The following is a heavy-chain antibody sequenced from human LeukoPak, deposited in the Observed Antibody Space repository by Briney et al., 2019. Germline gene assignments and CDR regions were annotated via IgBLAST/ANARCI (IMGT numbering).Heavy chain of an antibody. Sequence: GGSLRLSCAASGFTFSSYAMSWVRQAPGKGLEWVSTIRMTGGSTYYADSVKGRFTISRDNSKNTLHLQMNSLRAEDTAVYYCAKGGGITRPYFDYWGQGTLVTVSS. CDR2: IRMTGGST. D-gene: IGHD3-16*01. CDR3: AKGGGITRPYFDY. V-gene: IGHV3-23*01. CDR1: GFTFSSYA. J-gene: IGHJ4*02.